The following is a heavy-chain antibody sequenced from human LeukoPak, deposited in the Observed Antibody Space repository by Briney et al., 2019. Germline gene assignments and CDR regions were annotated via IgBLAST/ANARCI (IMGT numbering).Heavy chain of an antibody. D-gene: IGHD6-19*01. CDR3: ARDKVAGSMAGSNFDY. Sequence: GGSLRLSCAASGFTFSSHSMNWVRQAPGKGLEWVSSISSSSSYIYYADSVKGRFTISRDNAKNSLYLQMNSLRVEDTAVYYCARDKVAGSMAGSNFDYWGQGTLVTVSS. J-gene: IGHJ4*02. CDR2: ISSSSSYI. CDR1: GFTFSSHS. V-gene: IGHV3-21*01.